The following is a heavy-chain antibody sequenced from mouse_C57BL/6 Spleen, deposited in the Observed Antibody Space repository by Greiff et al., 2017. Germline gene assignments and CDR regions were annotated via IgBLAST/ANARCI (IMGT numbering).Heavy chain of an antibody. CDR1: GYTFTDYE. J-gene: IGHJ2*01. CDR2: IDPETGGT. Sequence: QVQLQQSGAELVRPGASVTLSCKASGYTFTDYEMHWVKQTPVHGLEWIGAIDPETGGTAYNQKFKGKAILTADKSSSTAYMELRSLTSEDSAVYYCTRGDLLWSPLDYWGQGTTLTVSS. CDR3: TRGDLLWSPLDY. D-gene: IGHD2-1*01. V-gene: IGHV1-15*01.